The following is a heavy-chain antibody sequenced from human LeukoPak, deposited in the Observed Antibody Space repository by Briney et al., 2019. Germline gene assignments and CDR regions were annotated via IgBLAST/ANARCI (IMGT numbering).Heavy chain of an antibody. D-gene: IGHD1-26*01. J-gene: IGHJ4*02. CDR2: MNPNSGGT. CDR1: GYTFTGYY. CDR3: ATVVGARGGDYFDY. V-gene: IGHV1-2*02. Sequence: ASVYDSRKASGYTFTGYYMHWVRQAPGQGLEWMGWMNPNSGGTNYAQKFQGRVTMTRDTSISTAYMELSRLRSDDTAVYYCATVVGARGGDYFDYWGQGSQLSVSS.